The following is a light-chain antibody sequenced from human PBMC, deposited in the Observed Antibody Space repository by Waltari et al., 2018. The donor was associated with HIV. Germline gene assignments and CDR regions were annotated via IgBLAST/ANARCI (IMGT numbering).Light chain of an antibody. Sequence: QSALTQPRPLTRSPAHSVTISCTGTITDVVGYNSVSWYQQHPGKAPKLIIYDVSKRPSGVPDRFSGSKSGNTATLTISGLQAEDEVHYYCCAYAGSHTPWVFGGGTKVTVL. CDR1: ITDVVGYNS. CDR2: DVS. V-gene: IGLV2-11*01. CDR3: CAYAGSHTPWV. J-gene: IGLJ3*02.